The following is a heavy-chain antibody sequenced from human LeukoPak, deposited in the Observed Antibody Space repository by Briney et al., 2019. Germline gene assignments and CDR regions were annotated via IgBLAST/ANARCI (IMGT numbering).Heavy chain of an antibody. CDR1: GGSISSYY. V-gene: IGHV4-59*01. D-gene: IGHD1-26*01. CDR2: MYYSGST. CDR3: ARDVGATPGYFDY. J-gene: IGHJ4*02. Sequence: SETLSLTCTVSGGSISSYYWSWIRQPPGKGLEWIGYMYYSGSTNYNPSPNYNPSLKSRVTISVDTSKNQFSLKLSSVTAADTAVYYCARDVGATPGYFDYWGQGTLVTVSS.